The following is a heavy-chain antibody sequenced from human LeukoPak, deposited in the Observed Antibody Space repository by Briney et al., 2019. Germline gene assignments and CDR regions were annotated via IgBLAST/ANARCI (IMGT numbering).Heavy chain of an antibody. D-gene: IGHD3-3*01. Sequence: SETLSLTCTVSGGSISSSSYYWGWIRQPPGKGLEWIGSIYYSGSTYYNPSLKSRVTISVDTSKNQFSLKLSSVTAADTAVYYCARWHDLLRWFDPWGQGTLVTVSS. V-gene: IGHV4-39*07. CDR1: GGSISSSSYY. CDR3: ARWHDLLRWFDP. J-gene: IGHJ5*02. CDR2: IYYSGST.